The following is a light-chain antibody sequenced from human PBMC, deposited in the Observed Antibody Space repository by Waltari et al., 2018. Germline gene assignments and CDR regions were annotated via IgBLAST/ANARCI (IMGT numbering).Light chain of an antibody. CDR3: QQYYIPFT. CDR1: QSVLYSANNRNY. Sequence: DIVMTQSPDSLAVSLGERAIINCKSSQSVLYSANNRNYLAWYQQKPGQPPKLLIFWAATRESGVPDRFSGSGSGTDFTLTISSLQAEDVAVYYCQQYYIPFTFGPGTKVDIK. V-gene: IGKV4-1*01. J-gene: IGKJ3*01. CDR2: WAA.